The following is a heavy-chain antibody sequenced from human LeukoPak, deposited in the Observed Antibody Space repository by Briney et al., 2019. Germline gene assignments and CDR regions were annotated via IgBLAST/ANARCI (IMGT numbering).Heavy chain of an antibody. CDR2: ISGSGDSV. D-gene: IGHD6-19*01. Sequence: GGSLRLSCAASGFTFTNYEMSWVRQAPGKGLEWLSSISGSGDSVFYADSVKGRFTISRDNAKNSLYLQMNSLRVEDTAFYYCAKDNRRHYTSGPNPDSLHWGQGALVTVSS. J-gene: IGHJ4*02. CDR1: GFTFTNYE. CDR3: AKDNRRHYTSGPNPDSLH. V-gene: IGHV3-23*01.